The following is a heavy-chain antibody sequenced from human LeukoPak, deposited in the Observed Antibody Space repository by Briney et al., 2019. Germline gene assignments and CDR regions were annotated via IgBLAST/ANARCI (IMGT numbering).Heavy chain of an antibody. CDR3: VRDPSGSGFAFDS. V-gene: IGHV3-33*08. D-gene: IGHD1-1*01. CDR2: IWFDGSNK. J-gene: IGHJ4*02. CDR1: EFTFSNYA. Sequence: GRSLRLSCAASEFTFSNYALHWVRQAPGKGLEWVAFIWFDGSNKHYADSVKGRFTISRDNSEDTLYLQMNSLRAEDTAVYYCVRDPSGSGFAFDSWGQGALVTVSS.